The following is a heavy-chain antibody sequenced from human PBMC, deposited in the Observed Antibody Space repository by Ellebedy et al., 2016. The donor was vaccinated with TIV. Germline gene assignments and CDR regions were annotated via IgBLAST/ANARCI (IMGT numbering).Heavy chain of an antibody. Sequence: GESLKISCKGSGYSFSTYWITWVRQMPGKGLEWMGRFDPRDSSTDYSPSFHGHVTISADKSISTAFLQWGSLKASDTAMYYWPRTDETTDFAYWGPGTLVTVSS. V-gene: IGHV5-10-1*01. J-gene: IGHJ4*02. D-gene: IGHD2/OR15-2a*01. CDR1: GYSFSTYW. CDR3: PRTDETTDFAY. CDR2: FDPRDSST.